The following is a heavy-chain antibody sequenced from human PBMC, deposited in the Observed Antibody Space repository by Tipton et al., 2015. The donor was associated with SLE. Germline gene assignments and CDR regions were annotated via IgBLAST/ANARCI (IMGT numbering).Heavy chain of an antibody. Sequence: TLSLICTVSGGSISSYYWGWIRQPPGKGLEWIGSSYYSGSTYYNPSLKSRVTISVDTSKNQFSLKLSSVTAADTAVYYCARGGIAALPDAFDIWGQGTMVTVSS. CDR2: SYYSGST. D-gene: IGHD6-13*01. CDR3: ARGGIAALPDAFDI. CDR1: GGSISSYY. J-gene: IGHJ3*02. V-gene: IGHV4-39*07.